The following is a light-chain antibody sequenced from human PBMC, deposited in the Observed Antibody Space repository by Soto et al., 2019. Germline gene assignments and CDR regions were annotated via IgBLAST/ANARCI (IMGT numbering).Light chain of an antibody. CDR1: QGIIND. V-gene: IGKV1-6*01. J-gene: IGKJ1*01. CDR2: AAS. CDR3: LQDYNYPRRT. Sequence: IQLTQSPSSLSASVGDIVTITCRASQGIINDLGLYQQKPGKAPKLLIYAASSLQSGVPSIFSGSLSVTDFTLTISSLQPEDFATYYCLQDYNYPRRTFGQGTKVDI.